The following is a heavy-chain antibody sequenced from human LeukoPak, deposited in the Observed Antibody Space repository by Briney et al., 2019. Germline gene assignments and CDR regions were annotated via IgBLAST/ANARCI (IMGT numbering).Heavy chain of an antibody. CDR2: ISSSSSYT. J-gene: IGHJ3*02. D-gene: IGHD4-17*01. Sequence: GGSLRLSCVASGFTFSDYYMSWIRQAPGKGLEWVSYISSSSSYTNYADSVKGRFTISRDNAKNSLYLQMNSLRAEDTAVYYCARDGDYGDYAFDIWGQGTMVTVSS. CDR3: ARDGDYGDYAFDI. CDR1: GFTFSDYY. V-gene: IGHV3-11*06.